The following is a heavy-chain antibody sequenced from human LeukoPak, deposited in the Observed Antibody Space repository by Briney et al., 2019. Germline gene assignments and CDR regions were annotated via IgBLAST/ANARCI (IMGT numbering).Heavy chain of an antibody. CDR3: ARVRQIMVRGVIITRNYYYYMDV. V-gene: IGHV3-11*01. CDR1: GFTFSDYY. J-gene: IGHJ6*03. CDR2: ISSSGSTI. D-gene: IGHD3-10*01. Sequence: GGSLRLSCAASGFTFSDYYMSWIRQAPGKGLEWVSYISSSGSTIYYADSVKGRFTISRDNAKNSLYLQMNSLRAEDTAVYYCARVRQIMVRGVIITRNYYYYMDVWGKGTTVTISS.